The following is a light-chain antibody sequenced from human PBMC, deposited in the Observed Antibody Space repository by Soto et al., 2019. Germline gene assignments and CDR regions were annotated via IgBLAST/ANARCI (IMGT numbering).Light chain of an antibody. CDR1: QSIDIF. CDR2: AAY. V-gene: IGKV1-39*01. CDR3: QQSYSAPVT. Sequence: DIQMTQSPSSLSASVGDRVTITCRASQSIDIFLNWYQQKPRKAPKLLILAAYTLQSGVPSRFSGSGSGADFTLTITTLQPEDFATYYCQQSYSAPVTFGQGTKVEIK. J-gene: IGKJ1*01.